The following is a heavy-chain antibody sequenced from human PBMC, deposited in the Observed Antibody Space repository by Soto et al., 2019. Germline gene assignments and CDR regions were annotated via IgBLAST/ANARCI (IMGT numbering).Heavy chain of an antibody. CDR3: AKDLTRQLAYWLDP. D-gene: IGHD6-6*01. V-gene: IGHV1-2*02. CDR1: GFSFTGYY. CDR2: INAHSGGT. Sequence: GGSVKVSFKSSGFSFTGYYIHWLRQAPGQGLEWMGWINAHSGGTEYAQKFQGRVTLTRDTSIATAYLTLTSLTSDDTALYYCAKDLTRQLAYWLDPWGQGTKVTVSS. J-gene: IGHJ5*02.